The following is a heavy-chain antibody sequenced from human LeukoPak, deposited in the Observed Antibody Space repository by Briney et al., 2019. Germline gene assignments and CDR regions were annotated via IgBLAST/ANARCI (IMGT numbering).Heavy chain of an antibody. CDR2: ISYDGSNK. CDR3: ASGPGIAVAGTSY. D-gene: IGHD6-19*01. Sequence: PGGSLRLSCAASGFTLSSYAMHWVRQAPGKGLEWVAVISYDGSNKYYADSVKGRFTISRDNSKNTLYLQMNSLRAEDTAVYYCASGPGIAVAGTSYWGQGTLVTVSS. CDR1: GFTLSSYA. J-gene: IGHJ4*02. V-gene: IGHV3-30*04.